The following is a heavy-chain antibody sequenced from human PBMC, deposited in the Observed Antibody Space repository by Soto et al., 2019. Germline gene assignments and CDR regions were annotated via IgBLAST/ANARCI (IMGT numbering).Heavy chain of an antibody. D-gene: IGHD3-3*01. J-gene: IGHJ4*02. CDR3: ARAGPLYYDFWSGYYLGDY. V-gene: IGHV1-2*04. CDR1: GYTFTGYY. CDR2: INLNSGGT. Sequence: QVQLVQSGAEVKKPGASVKVSCKASGYTFTGYYMHWVRQAPGQGLEWMGWINLNSGGTNYAQKFQGWVTMTRDTSISTAYMELSRLRSDDTAVYYCARAGPLYYDFWSGYYLGDYWGQGTLVTVSS.